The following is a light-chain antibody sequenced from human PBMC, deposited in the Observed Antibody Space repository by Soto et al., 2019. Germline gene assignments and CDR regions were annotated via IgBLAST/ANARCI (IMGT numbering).Light chain of an antibody. CDR3: SSYTSSSTLDVV. Sequence: QSALTQPASVSGSPGQSITISCTGTSSDVGGYNYVSWYQQHPGKAPKLMIYEVSNRPSGVSNRFSGSKSGNTASLTISGLQAEDEADYYCSSYTSSSTLDVVFGGGTKVDRP. CDR2: EVS. J-gene: IGLJ2*01. V-gene: IGLV2-14*01. CDR1: SSDVGGYNY.